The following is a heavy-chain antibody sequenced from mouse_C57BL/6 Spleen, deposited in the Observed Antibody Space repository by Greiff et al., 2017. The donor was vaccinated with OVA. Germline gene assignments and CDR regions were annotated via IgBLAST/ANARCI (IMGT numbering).Heavy chain of an antibody. CDR3: ARRVDYGSSSWYCDV. V-gene: IGHV1-81*01. Sequence: QVQLQQSGAELARPGASVKLSCKASGYTFTSYGISWVKQRTGQGLEWIGEIYPRSGNTYYNEKFKGKATLTADKSSSTAYMELRSLTSEDSAVYFCARRVDYGSSSWYCDVWGTGTTVTVSS. CDR1: GYTFTSYG. J-gene: IGHJ1*03. D-gene: IGHD1-1*01. CDR2: IYPRSGNT.